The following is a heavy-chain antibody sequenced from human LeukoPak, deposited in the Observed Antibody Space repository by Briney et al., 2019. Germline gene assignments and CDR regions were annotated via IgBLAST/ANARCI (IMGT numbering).Heavy chain of an antibody. CDR1: GYTFTGYY. Sequence: ASVKVSCKASGYTFTGYYMHWVRQAPGQGLEWMGWINPNSGGTNYAQKFQGRVTMTRDTSISTAYMELSRLRSDDTAVYYCARGLAAGTRSDYYYGMDVWGQGTTVTVSS. CDR2: INPNSGGT. CDR3: ARGLAAGTRSDYYYGMDV. J-gene: IGHJ6*02. V-gene: IGHV1-2*02. D-gene: IGHD6-13*01.